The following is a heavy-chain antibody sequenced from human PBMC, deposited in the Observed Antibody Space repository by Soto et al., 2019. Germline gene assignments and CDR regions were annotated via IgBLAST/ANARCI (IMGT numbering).Heavy chain of an antibody. CDR1: GGTLSSYD. J-gene: IGHJ4*02. D-gene: IGHD3-22*01. CDR2: IIPIFGTA. V-gene: IGHV1-69*06. CDR3: ARAPTMIGTAYSFDY. Sequence: GASVKVSCKASGGTLSSYDISWVRQAPGQGLEWMGGIIPIFGTANYAQKFQGRVTITADKSTSTAYMELSSLRSEDTAVYYCARAPTMIGTAYSFDYWGQGTLVTVSS.